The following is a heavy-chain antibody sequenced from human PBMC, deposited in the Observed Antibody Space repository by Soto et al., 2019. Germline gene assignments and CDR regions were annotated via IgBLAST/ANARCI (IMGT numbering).Heavy chain of an antibody. J-gene: IGHJ6*02. CDR1: GGTFSSDT. Sequence: QVQLVQSGAEVKKPGSSVKVSCKASGGTFSSDTISWVRQAPGQGLEWMGVIVPIYGSTKYAQNIQGRVTITADESTSTAYMELRSLRSEDTAVYYCARRPGISTLRTTHYYYGMDVWGQGTTVTVSS. V-gene: IGHV1-69*12. D-gene: IGHD3-3*02. CDR3: ARRPGISTLRTTHYYYGMDV. CDR2: IVPIYGST.